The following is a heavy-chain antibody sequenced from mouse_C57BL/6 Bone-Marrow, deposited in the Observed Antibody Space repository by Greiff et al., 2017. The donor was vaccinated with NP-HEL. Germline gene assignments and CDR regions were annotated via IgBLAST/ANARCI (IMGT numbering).Heavy chain of an antibody. CDR3: ARVGSSGYLDY. CDR2: IYPSDSET. D-gene: IGHD3-2*02. Sequence: QVHVKQPGAELVRPGSSVKLSCKASGYTFTSYWMDWVKQRPGQGLEWIGNIYPSDSETHYNQKFKDKATLTVDKSSSTAYMQLSSLTSEDSAVYYCARVGSSGYLDYWGQGTTLTVSS. CDR1: GYTFTSYW. J-gene: IGHJ2*01. V-gene: IGHV1-61*01.